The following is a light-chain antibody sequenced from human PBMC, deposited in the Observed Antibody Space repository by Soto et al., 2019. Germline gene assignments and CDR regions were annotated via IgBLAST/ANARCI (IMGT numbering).Light chain of an antibody. CDR2: GAS. CDR1: QSVSSY. V-gene: IGKV3-15*01. Sequence: EIVLTQSPGTLSLSPCERATLSCGSSQSVSSYLAWYQQKPGQAPRLLIYGASTRATGIPARFSGSGSGTEFTLTISSLQSEDFAVYYCQQYNNWPPWTFGQGTKVDIK. CDR3: QQYNNWPPWT. J-gene: IGKJ1*01.